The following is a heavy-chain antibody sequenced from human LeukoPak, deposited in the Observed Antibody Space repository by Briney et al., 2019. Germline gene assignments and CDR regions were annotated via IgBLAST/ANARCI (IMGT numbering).Heavy chain of an antibody. CDR2: VNPNGGAT. V-gene: IGHV1-2*02. J-gene: IGHJ4*02. CDR3: ARAAVTTLPYFDY. D-gene: IGHD4-17*01. Sequence: ASVKVSCKASGYTFTGYYMHWVRQAPGQGLEWMGWVNPNGGATNYAQKFQGRDTMTRDTSISTAYMELSRLRSDDTAVYYCARAAVTTLPYFDYWGQGTLVTVSS. CDR1: GYTFTGYY.